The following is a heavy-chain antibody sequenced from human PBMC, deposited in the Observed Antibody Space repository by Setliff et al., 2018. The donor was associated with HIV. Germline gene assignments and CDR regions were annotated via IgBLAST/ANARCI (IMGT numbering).Heavy chain of an antibody. J-gene: IGHJ4*02. CDR1: VASVNSHY. D-gene: IGHD5-12*01. CDR3: AKSSPSIGYISDH. Sequence: PSETLSLTCTVAVASVNSHYWAWIRQPPGKGLEWIGSLYYSGNTNYNPSLKSRVTISADTSKNQFSLNVRSVTAADTAVYFCAKSSPSIGYISDHWGQGTLVTVPQ. V-gene: IGHV4-59*02. CDR2: LYYSGNT.